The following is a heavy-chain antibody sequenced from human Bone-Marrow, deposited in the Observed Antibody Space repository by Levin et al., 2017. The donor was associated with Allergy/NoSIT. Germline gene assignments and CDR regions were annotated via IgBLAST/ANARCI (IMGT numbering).Heavy chain of an antibody. V-gene: IGHV3-23*01. J-gene: IGHJ4*02. CDR2: LTGSGSST. Sequence: GESLKISCKASGFIFNHFAIGWVRQAPGKGLEWVSGLTGSGSSTHYADSVKGRFIMSRDNSNNTLYLQMNRLRAEDTALYFCSKSRRPSITYFDSWGQGTLVTVSS. CDR3: SKSRRPSITYFDS. CDR1: GFIFNHFA. D-gene: IGHD5-24*01.